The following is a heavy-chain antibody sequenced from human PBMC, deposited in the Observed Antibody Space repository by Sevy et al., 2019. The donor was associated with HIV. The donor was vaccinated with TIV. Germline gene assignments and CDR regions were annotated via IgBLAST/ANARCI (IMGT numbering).Heavy chain of an antibody. CDR3: ARDFTSFWSGYYRYAFDI. J-gene: IGHJ3*02. CDR1: GYTFTGYY. D-gene: IGHD3-3*01. V-gene: IGHV1-2*02. Sequence: ASVKVSCKASGYTFTGYYMHWVRQAPGQGLEWMGWINPNSGGTNYAQKFQGRVTMTRDTSISTAYMELSRLRSDDTAVYYCARDFTSFWSGYYRYAFDIWGQRTMVTVSS. CDR2: INPNSGGT.